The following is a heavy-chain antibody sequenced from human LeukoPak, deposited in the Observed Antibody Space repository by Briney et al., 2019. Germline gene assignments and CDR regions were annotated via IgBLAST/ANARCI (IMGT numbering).Heavy chain of an antibody. CDR2: ISGSGGST. V-gene: IGHV3-23*01. D-gene: IGHD3-10*01. CDR1: GFTFSSYA. Sequence: GGSLRLSCAASGFTFSSYAMSWVRQAPGKGLEWVSVISGSGGSTYYADSVKGRFTISRDNSKNTLYLQMNSLRAEDTAVYYCAKDVLWFGESPYYFDYWGQGTLVTVSS. CDR3: AKDVLWFGESPYYFDY. J-gene: IGHJ4*02.